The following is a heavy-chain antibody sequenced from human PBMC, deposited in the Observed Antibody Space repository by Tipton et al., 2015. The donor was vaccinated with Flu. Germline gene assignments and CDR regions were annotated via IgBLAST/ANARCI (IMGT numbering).Heavy chain of an antibody. Sequence: SLKLSCAASGFIFTDYWMAWVRPAPGKGLVWVANINYDGSTIYYRDSVKGRFTISRDNAKRSLYLQMNDLRAEDTAMYYCTRRLVEDWGQGTQVIVSS. V-gene: IGHV3-7*01. J-gene: IGHJ4*02. CDR1: GFIFTDYW. CDR3: TRRLVED. CDR2: INYDGSTI.